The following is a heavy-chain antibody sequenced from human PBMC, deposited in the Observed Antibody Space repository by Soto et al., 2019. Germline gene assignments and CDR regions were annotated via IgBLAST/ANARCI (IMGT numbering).Heavy chain of an antibody. D-gene: IGHD3-16*01. Sequence: GGSLRLSCAASGFTFSSYGMHWVRQAPGKGLEWVAVISYDGSNKYYADSVKGRFTISRDNSKNTLYLQMNSLRAEDTAVYYCAKDGLPQYYFDYWGQGTLVTVSS. V-gene: IGHV3-30*18. CDR1: GFTFSSYG. J-gene: IGHJ4*02. CDR3: AKDGLPQYYFDY. CDR2: ISYDGSNK.